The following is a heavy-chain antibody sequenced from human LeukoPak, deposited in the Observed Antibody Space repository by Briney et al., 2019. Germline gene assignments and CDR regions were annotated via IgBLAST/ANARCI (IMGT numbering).Heavy chain of an antibody. J-gene: IGHJ4*02. CDR1: GFTFSSYE. Sequence: GGSLRLSCAASGFTFSSYEMNWVRQAPGKGLEWVSFISSSGSTIYYADSVKGRFTISRDNAENSLYLQMNSLRAEDTAVYYCARSSSSWYGGYYWGQGTLVTVSS. CDR3: ARSSSSWYGGYY. V-gene: IGHV3-48*03. D-gene: IGHD6-13*01. CDR2: ISSSGSTI.